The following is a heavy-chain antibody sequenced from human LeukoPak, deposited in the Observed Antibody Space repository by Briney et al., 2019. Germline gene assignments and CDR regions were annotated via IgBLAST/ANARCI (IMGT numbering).Heavy chain of an antibody. V-gene: IGHV3-23*01. D-gene: IGHD6-25*01. CDR1: GFAFNNYA. Sequence: GGSLRLSCAASGFAFNNYALSWVRRAPGKGLEWVSSIGGSGSGTSYADSVKGWFTISRDNSRDTLYLQMNSLRAEDTAVYYCAKLRYSSGPYGLWGQGTLVTVSS. CDR2: IGGSGSGT. CDR3: AKLRYSSGPYGL. J-gene: IGHJ4*02.